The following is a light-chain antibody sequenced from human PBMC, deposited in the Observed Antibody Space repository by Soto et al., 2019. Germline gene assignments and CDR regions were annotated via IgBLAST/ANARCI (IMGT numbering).Light chain of an antibody. Sequence: EIVMTQSPATLSVSPGERATLSCRASQSVSSNLAWYQQKPGQAPRLLIYGASTRATGIPARFSGSGSGTDVTLTYSSVQSEDFAVYYCQQYNNWPPGTFGQGTKVEIK. J-gene: IGKJ1*01. CDR1: QSVSSN. V-gene: IGKV3-15*01. CDR2: GAS. CDR3: QQYNNWPPGT.